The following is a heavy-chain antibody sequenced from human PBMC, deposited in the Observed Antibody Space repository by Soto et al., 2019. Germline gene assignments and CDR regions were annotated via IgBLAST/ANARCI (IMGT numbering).Heavy chain of an antibody. CDR3: VRDSSGYDFDY. V-gene: IGHV3-21*01. Sequence: EVQLVESGGGLVKPGGSLRLSCAASGLTFSSYSMNWVRQAPGKGLEWVSSISSSSSYIYYADSVKGRFTISRDNAKDSLYLQMNSLRAEDTAVYYCVRDSSGYDFDYWGQGTLVTVSS. J-gene: IGHJ4*02. D-gene: IGHD3-22*01. CDR1: GLTFSSYS. CDR2: ISSSSSYI.